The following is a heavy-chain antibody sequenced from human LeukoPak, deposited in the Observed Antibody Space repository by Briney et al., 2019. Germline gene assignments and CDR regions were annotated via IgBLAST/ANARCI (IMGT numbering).Heavy chain of an antibody. CDR2: IFYTGST. CDR3: ARRFYCSSTSCPYGMDV. J-gene: IGHJ6*02. CDR1: GGSISSYY. V-gene: IGHV4-59*01. D-gene: IGHD2-2*01. Sequence: NPSETLSLTCTVSGGSISSYYWSWIRQPPGKGLEWLGYIFYTGSTNYNPSLKSRVTISADTSKNQFSLRLSSVTAADTAVYYCARRFYCSSTSCPYGMDVWGQGTTVTVSS.